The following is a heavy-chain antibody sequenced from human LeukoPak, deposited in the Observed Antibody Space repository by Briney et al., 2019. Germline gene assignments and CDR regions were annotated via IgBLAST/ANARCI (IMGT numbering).Heavy chain of an antibody. V-gene: IGHV1-46*01. D-gene: IGHD3-9*01. J-gene: IGHJ5*02. CDR2: INPSGGST. CDR3: ARDRTYYDILTGYRIEGGPNWFDP. CDR1: GYTFTSYY. Sequence: GASVEVSCKASGYTFTSYYMHWVRQAPGQGLEWMGIINPSGGSTSYAQKFQGRVTMTRDMSTSTVYMELSSLRSEDTAVYYCARDRTYYDILTGYRIEGGPNWFDPWGQGTLVTVSS.